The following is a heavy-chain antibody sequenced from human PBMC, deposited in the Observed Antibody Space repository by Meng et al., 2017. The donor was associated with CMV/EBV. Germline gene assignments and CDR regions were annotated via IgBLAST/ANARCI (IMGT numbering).Heavy chain of an antibody. D-gene: IGHD1-26*01. Sequence: LRLSCTVSGGSISSSSYYWGWIRQPPGKGLEWIGSIYYSGSTYYNPSLKSRVTISVDTSKNQFSLKLSSVTAADTAVYYCARRHSGSYYFDPWDQGTLVTVSS. J-gene: IGHJ5*02. CDR1: GGSISSSSYY. V-gene: IGHV4-39*01. CDR3: ARRHSGSYYFDP. CDR2: IYYSGST.